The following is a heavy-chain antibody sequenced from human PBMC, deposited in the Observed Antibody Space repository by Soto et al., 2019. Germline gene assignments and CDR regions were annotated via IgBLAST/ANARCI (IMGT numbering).Heavy chain of an antibody. CDR2: FNPNSGDT. CDR3: AREASAVISLDY. J-gene: IGHJ4*02. D-gene: IGHD6-19*01. V-gene: IGHV1-2*02. CDR1: GYRFTAYS. Sequence: ASVKVSCKASGYRFTAYSMHWVLQAPVQGLEWMGWFNPNSGDTIYPQRFQGRVTLTGDTSIATAYMEVYSLTSDDTAVYYCAREASAVISLDYWGQGALVTVSS.